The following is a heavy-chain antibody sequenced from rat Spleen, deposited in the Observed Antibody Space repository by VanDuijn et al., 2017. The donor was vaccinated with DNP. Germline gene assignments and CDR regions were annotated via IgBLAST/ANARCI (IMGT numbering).Heavy chain of an antibody. Sequence: EVQLVESGGGVVQPGNSLKLSCAASGFTFSDSAMAWVRQSPKMGLEWVATIICDGSHTFYRDSVQGRLTISRDNAKTTLYLQMDSLRSEDTATYYCVTRGKYGGYDYWGQGVMVTVSS. V-gene: IGHV5S10*01. J-gene: IGHJ2*01. CDR2: IICDGSHT. D-gene: IGHD1-11*01. CDR1: GFTFSDSA. CDR3: VTRGKYGGYDY.